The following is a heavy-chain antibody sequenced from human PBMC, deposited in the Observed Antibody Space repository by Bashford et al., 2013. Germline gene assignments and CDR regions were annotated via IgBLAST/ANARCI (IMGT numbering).Heavy chain of an antibody. CDR2: MNPNSGNT. J-gene: IGHJ6*02. CDR3: ARGRGDILTGYYYYYYGMDV. CDR1: GYTFTSYD. D-gene: IGHD3-9*01. V-gene: IGHV1-8*01. Sequence: ASVKVSCKASGYTFTSYDINWVRQATGQGLEWMGWMNPNSGNTGYAQKFQGRVTMTRNTSISTAYMELSSLRSEDTAVYYCARGRGDILTGYYYYYYGMDVWGQGTMVTVSS.